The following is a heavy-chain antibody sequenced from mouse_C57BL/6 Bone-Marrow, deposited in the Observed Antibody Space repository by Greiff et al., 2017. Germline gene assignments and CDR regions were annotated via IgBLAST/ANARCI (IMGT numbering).Heavy chain of an antibody. CDR2: ISSGGSYT. CDR3: ARRGYYASSPSY. V-gene: IGHV5-6*02. D-gene: IGHD1-1*01. CDR1: GFTFSSYG. J-gene: IGHJ3*01. Sequence: EVKLMESGGDLVKPGGSLKLSCAASGFTFSSYGMSWVRQTPDKGLEWVATISSGGSYTYYPDSVKGRFTISRDNAKNTLYLQMSSLKSEDTAMYYCARRGYYASSPSYWGQGTLVTVSA.